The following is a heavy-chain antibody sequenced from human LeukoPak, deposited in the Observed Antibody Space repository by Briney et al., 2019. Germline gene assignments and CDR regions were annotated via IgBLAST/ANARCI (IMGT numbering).Heavy chain of an antibody. Sequence: ASVKVSCKASGYTFTSYGISWVRRAPGQGLEWMGRIIPIFGTANYAQKFQGRVTITTDESTSTAYMELSSLRSEDTAVYYCARGDVLRFLEWSPYSGDYYYYMDVWGKGTTVTVSS. V-gene: IGHV1-69*05. CDR1: GYTFTSYG. J-gene: IGHJ6*03. CDR2: IIPIFGTA. D-gene: IGHD3-3*01. CDR3: ARGDVLRFLEWSPYSGDYYYYMDV.